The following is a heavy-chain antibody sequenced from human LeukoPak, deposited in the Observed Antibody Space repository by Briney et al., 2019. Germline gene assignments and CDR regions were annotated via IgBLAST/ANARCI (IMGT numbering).Heavy chain of an antibody. V-gene: IGHV4-34*01. CDR2: INHSGST. Sequence: SETLSLTCAVYGGSFSGYYWSWIRQPPGKGLEWIGEINHSGSTNYNPSLKSRVTISVDTSKNQFSLKLSSVTAADTAVYYCARALPEGDYYDSSGYWYFDYWGQGTLVTVSS. CDR3: ARALPEGDYYDSSGYWYFDY. J-gene: IGHJ4*02. D-gene: IGHD3-22*01. CDR1: GGSFSGYY.